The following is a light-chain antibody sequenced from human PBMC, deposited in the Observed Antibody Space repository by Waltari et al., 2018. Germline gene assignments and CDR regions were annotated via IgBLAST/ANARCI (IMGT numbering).Light chain of an antibody. Sequence: QSAPPQPASVPGSPGQSLTISCTGTDSDVGASNFLSWYRQHPGKAPHLIIYEVSERPPGISDRFSGSKSDNTASLTISGLQADDEAVYYCSSYTTSNAPGVFGTGTKVTVL. CDR1: DSDVGASNF. CDR2: EVS. V-gene: IGLV2-14*01. CDR3: SSYTTSNAPGV. J-gene: IGLJ1*01.